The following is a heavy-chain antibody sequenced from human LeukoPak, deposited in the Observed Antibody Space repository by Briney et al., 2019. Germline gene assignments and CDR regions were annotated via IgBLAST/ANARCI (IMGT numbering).Heavy chain of an antibody. CDR3: GRGPSGNIAVAASV. V-gene: IGHV3-74*01. Sequence: GGSLRLSCAASGFTFSSYEMNWVRHAPGKGLVWVSRINSDGSNTSYADSVKGRFTISRDNAKNTLYLQMNSLRAEDTAVYYCGRGPSGNIAVAASVWGQGTLVTVSS. D-gene: IGHD6-19*01. CDR2: INSDGSNT. CDR1: GFTFSSYE. J-gene: IGHJ4*02.